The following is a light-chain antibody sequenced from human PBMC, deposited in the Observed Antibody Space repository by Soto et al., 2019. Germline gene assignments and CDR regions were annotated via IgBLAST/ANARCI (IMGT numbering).Light chain of an antibody. Sequence: DIQMTQSPATLSASVGDRVTITCRASQSVRSWLAWYQQKPGTAPKLLIYAASSLQSGVPSRFSGSGSGTDFTLTISSLQPEDFATYYCQQSYSTPTWTFGQGTKVDI. V-gene: IGKV1-39*01. CDR3: QQSYSTPTWT. J-gene: IGKJ1*01. CDR2: AAS. CDR1: QSVRSW.